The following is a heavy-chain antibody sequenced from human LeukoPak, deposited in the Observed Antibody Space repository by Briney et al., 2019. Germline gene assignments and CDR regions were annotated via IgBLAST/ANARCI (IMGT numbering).Heavy chain of an antibody. V-gene: IGHV3-23*01. CDR1: GFTFSSYA. Sequence: GGSLRLSCAASGFTFSSYAMSWVRQAPGKGLEWVSAISGSGGSTYYADSVKGRFTISRDNSKNTLYLQMNSLRAEDTAVYSCAIPYGSGSYQDFDYWGQGTLVTVSS. CDR3: AIPYGSGSYQDFDY. J-gene: IGHJ4*02. D-gene: IGHD3-10*01. CDR2: ISGSGGST.